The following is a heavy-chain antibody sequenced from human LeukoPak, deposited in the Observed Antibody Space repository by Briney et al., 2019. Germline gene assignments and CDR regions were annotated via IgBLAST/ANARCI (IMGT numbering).Heavy chain of an antibody. CDR3: AKGDGRTAAAAPFDY. CDR1: VFTFSSYA. D-gene: IGHD6-13*01. CDR2: ISGSGDVT. J-gene: IGHJ4*02. Sequence: GGSLRLSCAASVFTFSSYAMHWVRQAPGKGLEWISGISGSGDVTYYADSVEGRFTLSRDNSKNTLFLQMDSLRAEDTAVYYCAKGDGRTAAAAPFDYWGQGTLVTISS. V-gene: IGHV3-23*01.